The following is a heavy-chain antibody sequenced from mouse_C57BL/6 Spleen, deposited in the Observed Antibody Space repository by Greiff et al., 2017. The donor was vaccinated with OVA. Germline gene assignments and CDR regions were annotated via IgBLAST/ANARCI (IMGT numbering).Heavy chain of an antibody. D-gene: IGHD3-2*02. Sequence: QVQLKQPGAELVRPGSSVKLSCKASGYTFTSYWMHWVKQRPIQGLEWIGNIDPSDSETHYNQKFKDKATLTVDKSSSTAYMQLSSLTSEDSAVYYCARDSSGYRYWGQGTTLTVSS. V-gene: IGHV1-52*01. CDR3: ARDSSGYRY. J-gene: IGHJ2*01. CDR1: GYTFTSYW. CDR2: IDPSDSET.